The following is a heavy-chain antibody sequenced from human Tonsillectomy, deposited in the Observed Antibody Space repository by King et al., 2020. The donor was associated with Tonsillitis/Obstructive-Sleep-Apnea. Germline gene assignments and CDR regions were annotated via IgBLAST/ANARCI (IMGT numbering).Heavy chain of an antibody. CDR1: GGSISSYY. V-gene: IGHV4-59*01. CDR2: IYYSGST. J-gene: IGHJ3*02. Sequence: QLQESGPGLVKPSETLSLTCTVSGGSISSYYWSWIRQPPGKGLEWIGYIYYSGSTNYNPSLKSQVTISVDTSKNQFSLKLSSVTAADTAVYYCASTPYYYDSSGQIGGAFDIWGQGTMVTVSS. D-gene: IGHD3-22*01. CDR3: ASTPYYYDSSGQIGGAFDI.